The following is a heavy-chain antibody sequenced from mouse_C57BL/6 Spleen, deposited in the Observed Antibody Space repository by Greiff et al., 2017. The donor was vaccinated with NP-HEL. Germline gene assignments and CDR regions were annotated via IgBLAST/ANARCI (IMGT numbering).Heavy chain of an antibody. V-gene: IGHV1-82*01. D-gene: IGHD1-1*01. CDR2: IYPGDGDT. CDR1: GYAFSSSW. Sequence: QVQLQQSGPELVKPGASVKISCKASGYAFSSSWMNWVKQRPGKGLGWIGRIYPGDGDTNYNGKFKGKATLTADKSSSTAYMQLSSLTSEDSAVYFCARPYYYGSSYGYFDVWGTGTTVTVSS. CDR3: ARPYYYGSSYGYFDV. J-gene: IGHJ1*03.